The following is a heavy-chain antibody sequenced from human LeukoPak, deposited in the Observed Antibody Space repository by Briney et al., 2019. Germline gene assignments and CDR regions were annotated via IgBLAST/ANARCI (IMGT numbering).Heavy chain of an antibody. Sequence: ASVKVSCKASGGTFISYAISWVRQAPGQGLEWMGGIIPIFGTANYAQKFQGRVTITADESTSTAYMELSSLRSEDTAVYYCARGIVGATIVPHYFDYWGQGTLVTVSP. V-gene: IGHV1-69*13. CDR1: GGTFISYA. D-gene: IGHD1-26*01. CDR2: IIPIFGTA. J-gene: IGHJ4*02. CDR3: ARGIVGATIVPHYFDY.